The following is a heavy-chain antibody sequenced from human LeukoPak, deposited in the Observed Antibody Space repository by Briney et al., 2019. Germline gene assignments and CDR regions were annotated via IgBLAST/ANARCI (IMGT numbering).Heavy chain of an antibody. J-gene: IGHJ2*01. Sequence: SGTLSLTCAVSGGSISSSNWWSWVRQPPGKGLEWIGEIYHSGSTNYNPSLKSRVTISVDKSKNQFSLKLSSVTAADTAVYYCARVGFSHIVVSWHRVGGDPADWYFDLWGRGTLVTVSS. V-gene: IGHV4-4*02. CDR1: GGSISSSNW. D-gene: IGHD2-21*01. CDR3: ARVGFSHIVVSWHRVGGDPADWYFDL. CDR2: IYHSGST.